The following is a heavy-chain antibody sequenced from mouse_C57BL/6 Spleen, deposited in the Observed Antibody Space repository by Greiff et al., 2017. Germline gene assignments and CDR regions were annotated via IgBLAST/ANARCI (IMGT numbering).Heavy chain of an antibody. CDR1: GFTFTDYY. V-gene: IGHV7-3*01. CDR3: ARSATVGAMGC. CDR2: IRNKANGYTP. D-gene: IGHD1-1*01. Sequence: EVMLVESGGGLVQPGGSLSLSCAASGFTFTDYYMSWVRQPPGKALEWLGFIRNKANGYTPEYSASVKGRFTISRDNSQSILYLQMNALRAEDSATYYCARSATVGAMGCWGQGTSVTVSS. J-gene: IGHJ4*01.